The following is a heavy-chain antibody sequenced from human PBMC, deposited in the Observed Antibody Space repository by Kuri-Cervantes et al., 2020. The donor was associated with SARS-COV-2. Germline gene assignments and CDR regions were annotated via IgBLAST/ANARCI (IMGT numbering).Heavy chain of an antibody. CDR3: ASDYYGSGSYSYYYYGMDV. Sequence: KISCAASGFTFSSYAISWVRQAPGQGLEWMGRIIPILGIANYAQKFQGRVTITADKSTSTAYMELSSLRSEDTAVYYCASDYYGSGSYSYYYYGMDVWGQGTTVTVSS. CDR2: IIPILGIA. CDR1: GFTFSSYA. J-gene: IGHJ6*02. D-gene: IGHD3-10*01. V-gene: IGHV1-69*04.